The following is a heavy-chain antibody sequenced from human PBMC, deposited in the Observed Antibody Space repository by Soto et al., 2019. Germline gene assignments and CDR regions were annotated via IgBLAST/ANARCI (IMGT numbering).Heavy chain of an antibody. J-gene: IGHJ6*03. CDR1: GFTFDDYG. CDR3: ARTYLGYYYYMDV. V-gene: IGHV3-20*01. D-gene: IGHD1-26*01. Sequence: EGSLRLSCAASGFTFDDYGMSWVRQAPGKGLEWVSGINWNGGSTGYADSVKGRFTISRDNAKNSLYLQMNSLRAEDTALYHCARTYLGYYYYMDVWGKGTTVTVSS. CDR2: INWNGGST.